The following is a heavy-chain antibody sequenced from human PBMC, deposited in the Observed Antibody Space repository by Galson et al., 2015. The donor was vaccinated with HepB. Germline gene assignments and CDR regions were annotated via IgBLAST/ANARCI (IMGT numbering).Heavy chain of an antibody. CDR1: GYTFTSYY. Sequence: SVKVSCKASGYTFTSYYMHWVRQAPGQGLEWMGIINPSGGSTSYAQKFQGRVTMTRDTSTSTVYMELSSLRSEDTAVYYCARTSYSRGYSGYDSFPYAFDIRGQGTMVTVSS. J-gene: IGHJ3*02. CDR3: ARTSYSRGYSGYDSFPYAFDI. CDR2: INPSGGST. V-gene: IGHV1-46*03. D-gene: IGHD5-12*01.